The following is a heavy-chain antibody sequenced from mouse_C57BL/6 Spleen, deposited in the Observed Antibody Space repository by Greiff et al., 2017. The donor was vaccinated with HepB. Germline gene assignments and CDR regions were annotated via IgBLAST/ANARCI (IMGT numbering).Heavy chain of an antibody. CDR3: ARSNGPLYYFDY. Sequence: VQLVESGPELVKPGASVKISCKASGYAFSSSWMNWVKQRPGKGLEWIGRIYPGDGDTNYNGKFKGKATLTADKSSSTAYMQLSSLTSEDSAVYFCARSNGPLYYFDYWGQGTTLTVSS. CDR1: GYAFSSSW. J-gene: IGHJ2*01. CDR2: IYPGDGDT. D-gene: IGHD1-1*02. V-gene: IGHV1-82*01.